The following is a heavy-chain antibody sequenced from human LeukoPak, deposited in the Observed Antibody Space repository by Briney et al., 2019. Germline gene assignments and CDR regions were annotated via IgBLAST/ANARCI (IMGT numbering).Heavy chain of an antibody. CDR3: ARDIAARRLDY. CDR1: GFTFSTYW. V-gene: IGHV3-33*08. Sequence: GGSLRLSCSASGFTFSTYWMSWVRQAPGKGLEWVAVIWYDGSNEYYADSVKGRFTISRDNSKNTLYLQMNSLSAEDTAVYYCARDIAARRLDYWGQGTLVTVSS. J-gene: IGHJ4*02. CDR2: IWYDGSNE. D-gene: IGHD6-13*01.